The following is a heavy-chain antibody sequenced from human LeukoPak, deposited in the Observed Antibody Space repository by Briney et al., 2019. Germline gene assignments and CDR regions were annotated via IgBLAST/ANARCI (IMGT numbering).Heavy chain of an antibody. CDR1: GFPFSDYW. J-gene: IGHJ4*02. Sequence: PGESLRLSCVASGFPFSDYWMTWVRQAPGKGLEWVANIKQDGSDKKYVDSVKGRFTISRDNAKNSLYLQMDSLRDEDTAVYYCARGGGDYWGQGTLVTVTS. CDR2: IKQDGSDK. CDR3: ARGGGDY. D-gene: IGHD1-26*01. V-gene: IGHV3-7*01.